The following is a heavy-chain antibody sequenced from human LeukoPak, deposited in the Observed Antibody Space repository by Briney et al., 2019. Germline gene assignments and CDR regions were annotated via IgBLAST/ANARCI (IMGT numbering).Heavy chain of an antibody. V-gene: IGHV1-69*02. CDR3: AGSEYPNGGLNWFDP. CDR2: IIPILGIA. CDR1: GGTFSSYT. Sequence: ASVKISCKASGGTFSSYTISCVRQAPGEGVEWRWRIIPILGIANYAQKLQGRGTITADKSTSTAYMELRSLRSEDTAVYYCAGSEYPNGGLNWFDPWGQGPLVTVSS. J-gene: IGHJ5*02. D-gene: IGHD2-2*02.